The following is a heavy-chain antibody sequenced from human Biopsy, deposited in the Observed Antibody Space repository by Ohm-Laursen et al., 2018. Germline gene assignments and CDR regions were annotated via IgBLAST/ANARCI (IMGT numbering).Heavy chain of an antibody. J-gene: IGHJ4*02. CDR1: GFIFSSAW. V-gene: IGHV3-74*01. CDR3: ATDHYGSINY. D-gene: IGHD4-17*01. Sequence: SLRLSCAASGFIFSSAWMHWVRHAPGKGLVWVSCISSDGSTTYADSVKGRFTISRDNAKNTAYLQMNSLRVDDTALYYCATDHYGSINYWGQGTLVTVSS. CDR2: ISSDGST.